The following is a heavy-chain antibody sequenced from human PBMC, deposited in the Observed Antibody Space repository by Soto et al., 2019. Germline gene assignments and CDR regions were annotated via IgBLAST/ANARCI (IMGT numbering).Heavy chain of an antibody. J-gene: IGHJ4*02. Sequence: PSETLSLTCTVSGGSISSSSYYWGWIRQPPGKGLEWIGSIYYSGSTYYNPSLKSRVTISVDTSKNQFSLKLSSVTAADTAVYYCATDSLALAGKFDYWGQGTLVTVSS. CDR1: GGSISSSSYY. V-gene: IGHV4-39*01. CDR3: ATDSLALAGKFDY. CDR2: IYYSGST. D-gene: IGHD6-19*01.